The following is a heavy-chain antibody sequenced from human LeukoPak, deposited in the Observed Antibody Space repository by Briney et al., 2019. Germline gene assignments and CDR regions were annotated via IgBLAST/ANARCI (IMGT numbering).Heavy chain of an antibody. Sequence: PSETLSLTCTVYSRSLSGYYWSWLRQPPGKGLEFIGEVNDSGKINYNPSLKSRVPVSVDAPKKQFSLKLTSVTAADTAVYYCARVIDSSESYYRPFDYWGQGIMVTVSS. CDR1: SRSLSGYY. V-gene: IGHV4-34*01. CDR3: ARVIDSSESYYRPFDY. D-gene: IGHD3-10*01. CDR2: VNDSGKI. J-gene: IGHJ4*02.